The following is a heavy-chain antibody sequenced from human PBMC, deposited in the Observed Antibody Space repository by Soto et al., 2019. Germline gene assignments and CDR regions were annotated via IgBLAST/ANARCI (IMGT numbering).Heavy chain of an antibody. CDR3: GRTKYYFYGVDV. Sequence: QVQLQESGPGLVKPSGTLSLTCAVSGVSISSSQWWSWVRQPPGKGLEWIGEIYHNERTNYNPSLKSRLTMSLDRSNKQVSLKLSSVTAADTATYYCGRTKYYFYGVDVWGQGTTVTVSS. V-gene: IGHV4-4*02. J-gene: IGHJ6*02. CDR2: IYHNERT. CDR1: GVSISSSQW.